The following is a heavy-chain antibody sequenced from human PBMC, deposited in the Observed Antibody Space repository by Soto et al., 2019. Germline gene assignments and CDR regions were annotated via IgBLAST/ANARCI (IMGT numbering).Heavy chain of an antibody. CDR2: ARNRAHSYTT. CDR3: ARLMGTSFDL. V-gene: IGHV3-72*01. J-gene: IGHJ4*02. D-gene: IGHD2-8*01. Sequence: EVQLVESGGGLVRPGGSLRLSCAASGFTFSDHHMDWVRQAPGKGLEWVGRARNRAHSYTTSYAASVEGRFTISRDDSKNSLSLQMTSLKTEDTAVYFCARLMGTSFDLWGQGTLVTVSS. CDR1: GFTFSDHH.